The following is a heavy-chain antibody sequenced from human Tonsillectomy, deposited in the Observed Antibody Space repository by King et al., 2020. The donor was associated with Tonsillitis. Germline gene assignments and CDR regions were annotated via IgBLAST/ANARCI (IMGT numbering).Heavy chain of an antibody. CDR1: GGSISSYY. CDR2: IYYLGST. CDR3: ARVELPYNWFDP. D-gene: IGHD1-7*01. Sequence: VQLQESGPGLVKPSETLSLTCTVPGGSISSYYWSWIRQPPGKGLEWIGYIYYLGSTNYNPSLKRRVTISVDTSKNQFSLKLSSVTAADTAVYYCARVELPYNWFDPWGQGTLVTVSS. J-gene: IGHJ5*02. V-gene: IGHV4-59*01.